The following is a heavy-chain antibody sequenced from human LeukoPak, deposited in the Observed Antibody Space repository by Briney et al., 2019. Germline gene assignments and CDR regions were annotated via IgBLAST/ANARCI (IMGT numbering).Heavy chain of an antibody. CDR1: GGSISSGSYY. Sequence: PSQTLSLTCTVSGGSISSGSYYWSWIRQPAGKGLEWIGRIYTNGSTNYNPSLKSRVTISVDTSKNQFSLKLSSVTAADTAVYYCARADGYYYYGMDVWGQGTTVTVSS. CDR2: IYTNGST. J-gene: IGHJ6*02. D-gene: IGHD5-24*01. V-gene: IGHV4-61*02. CDR3: ARADGYYYYGMDV.